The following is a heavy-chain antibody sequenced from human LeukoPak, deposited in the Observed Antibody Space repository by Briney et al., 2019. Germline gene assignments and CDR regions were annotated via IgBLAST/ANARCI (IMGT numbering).Heavy chain of an antibody. Sequence: GGSLRLSCAASGFTFSSYAMHWVRQAPGKGLVWVGVISYDGSNKYYADSVKGRFTISRDNSKNTLYLQMNSLRAEDTAVYYCARDGEDIVVVPAATSRFDYWGQGTLVTVSS. CDR2: ISYDGSNK. D-gene: IGHD2-2*01. V-gene: IGHV3-30*04. J-gene: IGHJ4*02. CDR3: ARDGEDIVVVPAATSRFDY. CDR1: GFTFSSYA.